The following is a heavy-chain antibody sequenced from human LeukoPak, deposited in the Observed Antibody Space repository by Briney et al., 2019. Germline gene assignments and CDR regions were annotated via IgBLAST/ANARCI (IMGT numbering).Heavy chain of an antibody. D-gene: IGHD6-13*01. V-gene: IGHV1-18*01. Sequence: ASVKVCCKASGYTFTSYGISWVRQAPGQGLEWMGWISAYNGNTNYAQKFQGRVTMTRDTSISTAYMELSRLRSDDTAVYYCASIGLAAGDFDYWGQGTLVTVSS. CDR2: ISAYNGNT. J-gene: IGHJ4*02. CDR1: GYTFTSYG. CDR3: ASIGLAAGDFDY.